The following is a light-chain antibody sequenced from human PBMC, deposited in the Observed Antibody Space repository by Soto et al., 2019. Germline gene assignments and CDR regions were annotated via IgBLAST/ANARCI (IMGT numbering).Light chain of an antibody. V-gene: IGKV3D-20*02. CDR2: DAS. CDR1: QRISSNS. CDR3: QQRSNWRT. J-gene: IGKJ5*01. Sequence: EIVLTQSPGTLSLSPGERATLSCRASQRISSNSLAWYQQKPGQAPRLLIYDASNRATGIPDRFSGSGSGTDFTLTISSLEPEDFAVYYCQQRSNWRTFGQGTRLEI.